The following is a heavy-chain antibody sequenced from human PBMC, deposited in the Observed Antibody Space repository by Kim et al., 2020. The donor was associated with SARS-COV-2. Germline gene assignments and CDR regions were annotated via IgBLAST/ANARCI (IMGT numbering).Heavy chain of an antibody. D-gene: IGHD3-22*01. CDR1: GGSISSYY. Sequence: SETLSLTCTVSGGSISSYYWSWIRQPPGKGLEWIAYFFYSGSTDYNPSLKSRVTIAEDPTKNQFSLRLSSVTAADAAVYYCARVGGLTTLEPKGFAFDVWGQGTMVTVSS. V-gene: IGHV4-59*13. J-gene: IGHJ3*01. CDR3: ARVGGLTTLEPKGFAFDV. CDR2: FFYSGST.